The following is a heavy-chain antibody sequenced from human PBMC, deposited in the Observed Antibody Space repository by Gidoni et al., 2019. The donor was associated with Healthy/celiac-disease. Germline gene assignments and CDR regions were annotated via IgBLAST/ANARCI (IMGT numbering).Heavy chain of an antibody. V-gene: IGHV3-21*01. J-gene: IGHJ3*02. CDR3: ARAWQQQLVGAFDI. CDR2: ISSSSSYI. CDR1: GFTFSSYS. D-gene: IGHD6-13*01. Sequence: EVQLVESGGGLVKPGGSLRLSCAASGFTFSSYSMNWVRQAPGKGLEWVSSISSSSSYIYYADSVKGRFTISRDNAKNSLYLQMNSLRAEDTAVYYCARAWQQQLVGAFDIWGQGTMVTVSS.